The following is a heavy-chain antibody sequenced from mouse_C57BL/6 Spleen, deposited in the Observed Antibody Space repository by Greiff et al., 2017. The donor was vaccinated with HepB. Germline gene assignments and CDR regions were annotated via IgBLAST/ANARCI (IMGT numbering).Heavy chain of an antibody. CDR1: GYTFTSYW. CDR2: INPSNGGT. D-gene: IGHD3-2*02. V-gene: IGHV1-53*01. Sequence: QVQLKQPGTELVKPGASVKLSCKASGYTFTSYWMHWVKQRPGQGLEWIGNINPSNGGTNYNEKFKSKATLTVDKSSSTAYMQLSSLTSEDSAVYYCAIKTAQATGYFDYWGQGTTLTVSS. J-gene: IGHJ2*01. CDR3: AIKTAQATGYFDY.